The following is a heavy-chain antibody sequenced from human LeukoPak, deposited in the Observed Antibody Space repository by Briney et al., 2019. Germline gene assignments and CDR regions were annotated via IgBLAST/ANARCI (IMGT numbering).Heavy chain of an antibody. D-gene: IGHD1-26*01. V-gene: IGHV3-53*01. Sequence: PGGSLRLSCAASGFTVSTIYMSWVRQAPGKGLEWVSVIHGDGTTYYADSVKGRFTISRDNSKNTLYLQMNTLRGDDTAAYYCARANRGAFDQWGQGTLVTVSS. CDR2: IHGDGTT. J-gene: IGHJ4*02. CDR3: ARANRGAFDQ. CDR1: GFTVSTIY.